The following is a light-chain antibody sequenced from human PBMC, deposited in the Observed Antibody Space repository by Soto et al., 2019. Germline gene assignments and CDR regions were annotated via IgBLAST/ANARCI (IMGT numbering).Light chain of an antibody. CDR3: QHYGGSSWT. V-gene: IGKV3-20*01. J-gene: IGKJ5*01. Sequence: EIVLTQSPGTLSLSPGERATLSCRASQSVSSSYLAWYQQKPGQAPRLLIFGASSRATGISDRFSGSGSGTDFTLTISRLEPEDFAVYYCQHYGGSSWTFGQGTRLEIK. CDR1: QSVSSSY. CDR2: GAS.